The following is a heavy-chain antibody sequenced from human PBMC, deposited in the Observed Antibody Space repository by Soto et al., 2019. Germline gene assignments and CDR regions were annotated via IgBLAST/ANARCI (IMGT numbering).Heavy chain of an antibody. Sequence: EVQLLESGGGLVQPGGSLRLSCAASGFTFSSYAMNWVRQAPGKGLEWVSGISGSGGATYYPDSVKGRFTISRDNSKNTLYLQMNGLRAEDTALYYCARRVVLLPATRRDAFDIWGQGTMVTVSS. V-gene: IGHV3-23*01. CDR3: ARRVVLLPATRRDAFDI. CDR2: ISGSGGAT. CDR1: GFTFSSYA. J-gene: IGHJ3*02. D-gene: IGHD2-15*01.